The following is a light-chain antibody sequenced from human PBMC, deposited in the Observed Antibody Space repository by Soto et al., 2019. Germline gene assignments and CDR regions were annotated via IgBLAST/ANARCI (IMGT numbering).Light chain of an antibody. Sequence: QSALTQPASVSGSPGQSITISCTGTSSDVGAYNYVSWYQQHPGIAPKLLIFGVSNRPSGVSTRFSGSKSGNTASLTISGPQAEDEDDYHYSSYTSASTRLYVFGSGTKLTVL. J-gene: IGLJ1*01. CDR2: GVS. CDR1: SSDVGAYNY. V-gene: IGLV2-14*01. CDR3: SSYTSASTRLYV.